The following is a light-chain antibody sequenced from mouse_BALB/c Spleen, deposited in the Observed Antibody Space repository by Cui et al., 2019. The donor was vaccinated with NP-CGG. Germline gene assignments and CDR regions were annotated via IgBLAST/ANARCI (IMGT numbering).Light chain of an antibody. CDR1: TGAVTTSNY. CDR3: ALWYSNHWV. J-gene: IGLJ1*01. CDR2: GTN. Sequence: QAVVTQESALPTSPGETVTLTCRSNTGAVTTSNYANWVQEKPDHIFTGLIGGTNNRAPGVPARFSGSLIGDKAALTITGAQTEDEAIYFCALWYSNHWVFGGGTKLTVL. V-gene: IGLV1*01.